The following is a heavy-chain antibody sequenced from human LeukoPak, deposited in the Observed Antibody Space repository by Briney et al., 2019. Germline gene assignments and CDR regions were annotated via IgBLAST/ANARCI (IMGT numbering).Heavy chain of an antibody. V-gene: IGHV3-7*01. J-gene: IGHJ3*01. D-gene: IGHD3-10*01. Sequence: GGSLRLSCAASGFTFSNYWMDWVRQVPGKGPEWVANIKQDGIEKYFLGSVKGRFAISRDNAKNLLYLQMTSLRVEDTAVYYCAREGMVRGVPDAFDLWDQGTMVTVSS. CDR1: GFTFSNYW. CDR2: IKQDGIEK. CDR3: AREGMVRGVPDAFDL.